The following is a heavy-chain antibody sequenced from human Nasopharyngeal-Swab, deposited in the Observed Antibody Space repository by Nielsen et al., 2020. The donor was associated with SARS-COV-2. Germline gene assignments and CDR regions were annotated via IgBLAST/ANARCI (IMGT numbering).Heavy chain of an antibody. Sequence: GESLKISCAASGFTFSSYAMHWVRQAPGKGLEWVAVISYDGSNKYYADSVKGRFTISRDNSKNTLYLQMNSLRAEDTAVYYCARVRIILGAFDIWGQGTMVTVSS. CDR2: ISYDGSNK. J-gene: IGHJ3*02. D-gene: IGHD2/OR15-2a*01. CDR3: ARVRIILGAFDI. V-gene: IGHV3-30-3*01. CDR1: GFTFSSYA.